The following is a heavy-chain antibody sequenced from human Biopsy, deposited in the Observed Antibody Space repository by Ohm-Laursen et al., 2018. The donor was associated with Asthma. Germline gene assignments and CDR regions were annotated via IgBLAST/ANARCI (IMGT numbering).Heavy chain of an antibody. J-gene: IGHJ6*02. CDR3: ARVVSYGDIYFGIDV. V-gene: IGHV4-30-4*01. D-gene: IGHD4-17*01. Sequence: TLSLTCRVSGGYTGSSDHHWAWIRQAPGKGLEWIGFVFWSGSTHYSRSLEPRVSISIDTATNEFSMKLWSVTPADTAVYFCARVVSYGDIYFGIDVWGPGNTVVVS. CDR2: VFWSGST. CDR1: GGYTGSSDHH.